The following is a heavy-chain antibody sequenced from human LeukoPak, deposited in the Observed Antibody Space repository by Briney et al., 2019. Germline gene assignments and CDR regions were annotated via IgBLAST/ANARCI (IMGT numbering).Heavy chain of an antibody. CDR2: INPNSGGT. Sequence: GASVKVSCKASGYTFTGYYMHWVRQAPGQGLEWMGWINPNSGGTNYAQKFQGRVTMTRDTSISTAYMELSRLRSDDTAVYYCAGRYYDFWSELYYYMDVWGKGTTVTVSS. J-gene: IGHJ6*03. V-gene: IGHV1-2*02. CDR3: AGRYYDFWSELYYYMDV. CDR1: GYTFTGYY. D-gene: IGHD3-3*01.